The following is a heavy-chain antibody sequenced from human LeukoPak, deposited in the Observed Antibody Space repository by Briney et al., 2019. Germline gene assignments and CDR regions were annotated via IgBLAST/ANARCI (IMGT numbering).Heavy chain of an antibody. J-gene: IGHJ4*02. CDR3: ARDPVQDFDY. CDR1: GFTFSSYW. V-gene: IGHV3-7*01. Sequence: GGSLRLSCAASGFTFSSYWMSWVRQAPRKGLEWVANIKKDGSEKQYVDSVKGRFTISRDNAKNSLYLQMNSLRVEDTAVYYCARDPVQDFDYWGQGTLVTVSS. CDR2: IKKDGSEK.